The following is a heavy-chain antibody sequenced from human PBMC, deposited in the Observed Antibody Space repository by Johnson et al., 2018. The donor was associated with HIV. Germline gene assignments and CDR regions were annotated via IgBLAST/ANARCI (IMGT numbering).Heavy chain of an antibody. J-gene: IGHJ3*02. D-gene: IGHD4-23*01. CDR3: AKDMGYGGNPGAFDI. V-gene: IGHV3-23*04. Sequence: VQLVESGGGLVQPGWSLRLSCAASGFTFSSYAMSWVRQAPGKGLEWVSAISGSGGSTYYADSVKGRFTISRDNSKNSLYLQMNSLRAEDTALYYCAKDMGYGGNPGAFDIWGQGTMVTVSS. CDR2: ISGSGGST. CDR1: GFTFSSYA.